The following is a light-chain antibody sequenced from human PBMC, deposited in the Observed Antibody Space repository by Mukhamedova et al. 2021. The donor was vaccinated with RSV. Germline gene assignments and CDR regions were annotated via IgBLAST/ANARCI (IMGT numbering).Light chain of an antibody. Sequence: GKVPQLLIYAASTLQSGVPSRFSGSGSGTDFTLTISSLQPEDVATYYCQKYNIAPPMYIFGQGTKLEIK. CDR2: AAS. J-gene: IGKJ2*01. V-gene: IGKV1-27*01. CDR3: QKYNIAPPMYI.